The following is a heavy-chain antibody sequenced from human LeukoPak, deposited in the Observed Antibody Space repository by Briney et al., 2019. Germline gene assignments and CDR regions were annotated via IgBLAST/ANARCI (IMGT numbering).Heavy chain of an antibody. J-gene: IGHJ5*02. Sequence: GGSLRLSCAASRFTFSSYAMHWVRQAPGKGLEWVAVISYDGSNKYYADSVKGRFTISRDNSKNTLYLQMNSLRAEDTAVYYCASKRRDGYITWGQGTLVTVSS. V-gene: IGHV3-30-3*01. CDR2: ISYDGSNK. D-gene: IGHD5-24*01. CDR1: RFTFSSYA. CDR3: ASKRRDGYIT.